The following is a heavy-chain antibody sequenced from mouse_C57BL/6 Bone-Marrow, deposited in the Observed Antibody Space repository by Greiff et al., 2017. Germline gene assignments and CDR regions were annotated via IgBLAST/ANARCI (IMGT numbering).Heavy chain of an antibody. D-gene: IGHD2-2*01. Sequence: LQQSGAELVRPGSSVKLSCTDSYFAFMASAMHWVQQTPGHGLEWVASFTMYSDDTEYSANFKGKAALAANTTSSTAYMELSSLTSKDFAVYYCARWSRWLRAYWGQGTTLTVSS. CDR2: FTMYSDDT. V-gene: IGHV1-49*01. CDR1: YFAFMASA. CDR3: ARWSRWLRAY. J-gene: IGHJ2*01.